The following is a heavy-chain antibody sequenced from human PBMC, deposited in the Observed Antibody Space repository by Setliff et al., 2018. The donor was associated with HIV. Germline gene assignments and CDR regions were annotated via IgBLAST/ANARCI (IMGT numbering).Heavy chain of an antibody. Sequence: SETLSLTCTVSGGSVNSDSHYWSWIRQPAGKGLEWIGRIYNDGSTNYNPSLKSRVTISVDTSKNQFSLKLSSVTAADTAVYYCARGVGEYYNFWSGYPAWYFDLWGRGTLVTV. CDR1: GGSVNSDSHY. D-gene: IGHD3-3*01. V-gene: IGHV4-61*10. CDR3: ARGVGEYYNFWSGYPAWYFDL. J-gene: IGHJ2*01. CDR2: IYNDGST.